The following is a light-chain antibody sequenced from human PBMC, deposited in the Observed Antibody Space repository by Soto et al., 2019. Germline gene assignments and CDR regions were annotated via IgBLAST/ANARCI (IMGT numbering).Light chain of an antibody. CDR3: QQRSNWPPT. Sequence: DIVLTQSPDTLSLSPGERATLSCRASQSVSSYLAWYQQKPGQAPRLLIYDASNRATGIPARFSGSGSGTDFTLTISSLEPEDFAVYYCQQRSNWPPTFGGGTKVDIK. V-gene: IGKV3-11*01. J-gene: IGKJ4*01. CDR2: DAS. CDR1: QSVSSY.